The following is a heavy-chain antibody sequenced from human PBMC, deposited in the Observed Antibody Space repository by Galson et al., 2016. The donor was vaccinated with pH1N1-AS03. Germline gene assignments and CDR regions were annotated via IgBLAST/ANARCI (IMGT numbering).Heavy chain of an antibody. CDR1: GFTFSDYW. D-gene: IGHD2-2*01. CDR2: IKQDGGEK. CDR3: VRDDATSYDAFDM. J-gene: IGHJ3*02. V-gene: IGHV3-7*01. Sequence: SLRLSCAASGFTFSDYWMSWVRQAPGKGLEWVADIKQDGGEKYYVDSVKGRFTISRDNAKNSPHLQMNSLTADDTAVYYCVRDDATSYDAFDMWGQGTMITVSS.